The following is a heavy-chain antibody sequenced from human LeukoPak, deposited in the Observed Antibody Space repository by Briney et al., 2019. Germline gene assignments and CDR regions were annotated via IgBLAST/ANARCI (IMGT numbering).Heavy chain of an antibody. CDR1: GFTFSTYW. J-gene: IGHJ4*02. V-gene: IGHV3-7*01. Sequence: GGSLRDSRAVSGFTFSTYWMSWLRQAPGKGLEWVANIKLDGSVKYYVDSVKGRFTISRDNSKNSLYLQMNSLRAEDTAVYYCARDNVRLFDFWGRGTLVTVSS. D-gene: IGHD6-6*01. CDR3: ARDNVRLFDF. CDR2: IKLDGSVK.